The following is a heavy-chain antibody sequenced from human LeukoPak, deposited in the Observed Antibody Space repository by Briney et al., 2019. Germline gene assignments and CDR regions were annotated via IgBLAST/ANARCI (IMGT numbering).Heavy chain of an antibody. CDR3: AKDPRRITMIVVVITYYFDY. Sequence: GGSLRLSCAASGFTFSSYGMHWVRQAPGKGLEWVAFIRYDGSNKYYADSVKGRFIISRDNSKNTLYLQMNSLRAEDTAVYYCAKDPRRITMIVVVITYYFDYWGQGTLVTVSS. V-gene: IGHV3-30*02. CDR2: IRYDGSNK. J-gene: IGHJ4*02. CDR1: GFTFSSYG. D-gene: IGHD3-22*01.